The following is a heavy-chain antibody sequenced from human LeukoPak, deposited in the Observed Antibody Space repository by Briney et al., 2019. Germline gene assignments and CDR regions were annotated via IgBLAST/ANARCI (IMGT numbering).Heavy chain of an antibody. CDR2: VYPGDSDT. D-gene: IGHD3-16*01. CDR3: ARGCPYSYGYLFDY. J-gene: IGHJ4*02. Sequence: GESLKISCKGSGYTFTNYWIAWVRQMPGKGMDWMGIVYPGDSDTRYSPSFQGQVTSSADKSINTAYLQWSTLKPSDTAMYYCARGCPYSYGYLFDYWGQGTLLTVSS. V-gene: IGHV5-51*01. CDR1: GYTFTNYW.